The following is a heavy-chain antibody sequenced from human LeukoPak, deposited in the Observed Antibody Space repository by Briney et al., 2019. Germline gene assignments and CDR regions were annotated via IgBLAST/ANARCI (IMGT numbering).Heavy chain of an antibody. J-gene: IGHJ4*02. Sequence: SETLSLTCAVYGGSFSGYYWSWIRQPPGKGLEWIGEINHSGSTNYNPSLKSRVTISVATSKNQFSLKLSSVTAADTAVYYCARDDRQYSSYDYWGQGTLVTVSS. CDR2: INHSGST. CDR3: ARDDRQYSSYDY. V-gene: IGHV4-34*01. D-gene: IGHD5-18*01. CDR1: GGSFSGYY.